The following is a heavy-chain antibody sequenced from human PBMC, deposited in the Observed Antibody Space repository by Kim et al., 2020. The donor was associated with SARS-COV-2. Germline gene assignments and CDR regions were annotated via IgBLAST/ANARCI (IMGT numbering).Heavy chain of an antibody. V-gene: IGHV1-18*01. CDR2: ISLYNGDT. J-gene: IGHJ4*02. CDR1: GYTFTSYG. CDR3: ARFRRYTSSSGDY. Sequence: ASVKVSCKASGYTFTSYGISWVRQAPGQGPEWMGWISLYNGDTKYAQTFQGRVAFTTDTSTSTAYMELRSLRSDDTAVYYCARFRRYTSSSGDYWGQGTLVTVSS. D-gene: IGHD6-6*01.